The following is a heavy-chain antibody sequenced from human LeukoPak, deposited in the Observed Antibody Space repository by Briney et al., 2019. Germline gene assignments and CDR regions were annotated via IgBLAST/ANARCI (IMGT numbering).Heavy chain of an antibody. V-gene: IGHV3-23*01. CDR1: GFTFSTYA. CDR2: ISGDNPGT. CDR3: AKAPVGHCSGAFCYHFDS. D-gene: IGHD2-15*01. Sequence: GGSLRLSCAASGFTFSTYAMSWVRQTPGKGLEWVAAISGDNPGTYHANSVKGRFTISRDNSKITLHLQMSGLRAEDTARYYCAKAPVGHCSGAFCYHFDSWGQGTLVTVSS. J-gene: IGHJ4*02.